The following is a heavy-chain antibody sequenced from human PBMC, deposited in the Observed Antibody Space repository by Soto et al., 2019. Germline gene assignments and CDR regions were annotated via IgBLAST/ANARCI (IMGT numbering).Heavy chain of an antibody. J-gene: IGHJ4*02. Sequence: QVQLQESGPGLVKPSQTLSLTCTVSGGSISSGGYYWSWIRQHPGKGLEWIGYIYYSGSTYYNPSLQSRVTISVDTSKNQFSLKLSSVTAADTAVYYCARNSSGWYGNFDYWGQGTLVTVSS. D-gene: IGHD6-19*01. CDR2: IYYSGST. CDR1: GGSISSGGYY. V-gene: IGHV4-31*03. CDR3: ARNSSGWYGNFDY.